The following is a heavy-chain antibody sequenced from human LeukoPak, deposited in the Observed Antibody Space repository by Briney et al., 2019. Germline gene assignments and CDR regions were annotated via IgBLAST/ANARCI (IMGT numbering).Heavy chain of an antibody. CDR1: GFTFSSCE. D-gene: IGHD3-22*01. Sequence: GGSLRLSCAASGFTFSSCEMNWGRQAPGKGLEWVSYISTSGRAIFYAASVKGRFTISRDNAKNSLFLQMNSLRDEDTAVYYCARVPLYDRSGYYFDYWGLGTLVTVSS. CDR3: ARVPLYDRSGYYFDY. V-gene: IGHV3-48*03. CDR2: ISTSGRAI. J-gene: IGHJ4*02.